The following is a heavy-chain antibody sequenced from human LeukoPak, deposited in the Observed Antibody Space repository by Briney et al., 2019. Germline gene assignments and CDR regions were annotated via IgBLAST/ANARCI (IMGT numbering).Heavy chain of an antibody. J-gene: IGHJ3*02. CDR3: ASSMVRGQKAFDI. V-gene: IGHV4-30-4*01. CDR2: IYYSGST. Sequence: KPSQTLSLTCTVSGGSISSGDYYWSWIRQPPGKGLEWIGYIYYSGSTYYNPSLKSRVTISVDTSKNQFSLKLSSVTAADTAVYYCASSMVRGQKAFDIWGQGTMVTVSS. D-gene: IGHD3-10*01. CDR1: GGSISSGDYY.